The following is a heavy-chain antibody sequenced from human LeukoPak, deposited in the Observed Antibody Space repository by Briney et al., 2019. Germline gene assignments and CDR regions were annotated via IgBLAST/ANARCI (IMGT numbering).Heavy chain of an antibody. Sequence: PSETLALTCTVSGGSISTYYWSWIRQPPGKALEWIGYIYYSGRTKYNPSLKSRVTISVDTSKNQFSLKLSSVTAADTAVYYCARGRDGYSSDAFDIWGQGPMVIVT. CDR3: ARGRDGYSSDAFDI. D-gene: IGHD5-24*01. J-gene: IGHJ3*02. V-gene: IGHV4-59*01. CDR2: IYYSGRT. CDR1: GGSISTYY.